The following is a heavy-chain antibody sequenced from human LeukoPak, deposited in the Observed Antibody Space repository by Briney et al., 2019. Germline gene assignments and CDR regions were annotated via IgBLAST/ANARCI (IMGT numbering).Heavy chain of an antibody. J-gene: IGHJ4*02. Sequence: PGGSLRLSCAASGVTFSGYSMNWVRQAPGKGLEWVSAITATSLHIYYADSVKGRFTISRDNAKNSLYLQMNSLKAEDTAVYYCATSRVFDYWGQGALVIVSS. CDR3: ATSRVFDY. V-gene: IGHV3-21*01. CDR2: ITATSLHI. CDR1: GVTFSGYS.